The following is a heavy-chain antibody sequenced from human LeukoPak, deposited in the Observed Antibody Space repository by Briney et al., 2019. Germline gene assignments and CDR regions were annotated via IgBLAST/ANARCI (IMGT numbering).Heavy chain of an antibody. CDR1: GGSISSGSYY. CDR2: IYTSGST. J-gene: IGHJ3*02. V-gene: IGHV4-61*02. CDR3: ARERPPQTMNLYAFDI. D-gene: IGHD1-14*01. Sequence: TSQTLSLTCTVSGGSISSGSYYWSWIRQPAGKGLEWIGRIYTSGSTNYNPSLKSRVTISVDTSKNQFSLKLTSVTAADTAVYHCARERPPQTMNLYAFDIWAKGQWSPSLQ.